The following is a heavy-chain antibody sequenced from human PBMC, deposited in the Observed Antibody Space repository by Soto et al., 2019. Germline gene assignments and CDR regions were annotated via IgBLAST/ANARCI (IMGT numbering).Heavy chain of an antibody. CDR2: IYSGGST. J-gene: IGHJ3*02. CDR1: GFTVSSNY. V-gene: IGHV3-66*01. Sequence: EVQLVESGGGLVQPGGSLRLSCAASGFTVSSNYMSWVRQAPGKGLEWVSVIYSGGSTYYADSVKGRFTISRDNSKNTLYLQMNSLRAEDTAVYYCARGGRWIGEFDAFDIWGQGTMVTVSS. D-gene: IGHD3-10*01. CDR3: ARGGRWIGEFDAFDI.